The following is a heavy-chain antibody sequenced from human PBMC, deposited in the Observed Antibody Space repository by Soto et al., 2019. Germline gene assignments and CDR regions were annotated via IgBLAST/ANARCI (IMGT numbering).Heavy chain of an antibody. D-gene: IGHD3-3*01. J-gene: IGHJ4*02. CDR3: ANTYYNFWSGFYRGYYFDY. CDR2: INHSGST. Sequence: QVHLQQWGAGLLKPSETLSLTCAVYGGSFSGYYWSWIRQPPGKGREWIGEINHSGSTKYNPSLSRRVTIPENTPNNQFSLKLSSVTAADTAVYFCANTYYNFWSGFYRGYYFDYWGQGTLFSVSS. CDR1: GGSFSGYY. V-gene: IGHV4-34*01.